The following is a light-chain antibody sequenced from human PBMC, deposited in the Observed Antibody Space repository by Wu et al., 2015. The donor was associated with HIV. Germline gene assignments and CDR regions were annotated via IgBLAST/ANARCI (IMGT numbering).Light chain of an antibody. CDR1: QSISNW. J-gene: IGKJ1*01. CDR3: QQYNNYWXT. V-gene: IGKV1-5*03. CDR2: KAS. Sequence: DIQMTQSPSILSASVGDRVTITCRASQSISNWLAWYQQKPGKAPKLLIYKASTLEGGVPSRFSGSGSGTEFTLTISSLQPDDFATYYCQQYNNYWXTFGQGTKVEVK.